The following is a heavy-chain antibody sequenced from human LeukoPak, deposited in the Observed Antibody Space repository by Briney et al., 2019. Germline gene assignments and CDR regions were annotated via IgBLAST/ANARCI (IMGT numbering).Heavy chain of an antibody. Sequence: ASVKVSCKTSGYTFADYYMHWVRQAPGQGLEWMGWINPYSGGTNYAQKFQGRVTMTRDTSISTAYMELSRLRSDDTAMYYCARAQWIQLWSPFDYWGQGTLVTVSS. CDR3: ARAQWIQLWSPFDY. D-gene: IGHD5-18*01. CDR2: INPYSGGT. J-gene: IGHJ4*02. CDR1: GYTFADYY. V-gene: IGHV1-2*02.